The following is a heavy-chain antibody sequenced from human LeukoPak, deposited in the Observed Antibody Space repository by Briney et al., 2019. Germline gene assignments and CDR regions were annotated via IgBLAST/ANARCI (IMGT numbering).Heavy chain of an antibody. CDR2: ISASGGST. Sequence: PGGSLRLSCAASGFTFSNYAMTWVRQAPGKGLEWVSSISASGGSTYYADSVKGRFTISRDKSKNTLYLQMNNLRAEDTAVYYCAKDLETTMYYFDYWGQGTLVTVSS. J-gene: IGHJ4*02. V-gene: IGHV3-23*01. CDR3: AKDLETTMYYFDY. CDR1: GFTFSNYA. D-gene: IGHD3-10*02.